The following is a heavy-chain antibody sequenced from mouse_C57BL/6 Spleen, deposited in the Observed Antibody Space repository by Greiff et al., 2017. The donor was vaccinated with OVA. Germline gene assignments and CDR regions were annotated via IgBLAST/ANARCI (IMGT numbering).Heavy chain of an antibody. V-gene: IGHV1-64*01. D-gene: IGHD2-4*01. CDR1: GYTFTSYW. CDR3: ARVYDYPYYAMDY. Sequence: QVQLQQPGAELVKPGASVKLSCKASGYTFTSYWMHWVKQRPGQGLEWIGMIHPNSGSTNYNEKFKSKATLTVDKSSSTAYMQLSSLTSEDSAVYYCARVYDYPYYAMDYWGQGTSVTVSS. J-gene: IGHJ4*01. CDR2: IHPNSGST.